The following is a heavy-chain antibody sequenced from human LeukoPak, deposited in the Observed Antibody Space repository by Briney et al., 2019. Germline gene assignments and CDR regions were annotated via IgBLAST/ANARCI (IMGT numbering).Heavy chain of an antibody. J-gene: IGHJ4*02. V-gene: IGHV1-2*04. Sequence: ASVTVSCKASGYTFTGYYMRWVRQAPGQGLEWMGWINPDSGGTNYAQKFQGWVTMTRDTSITTVYMELSRLRSDVTAVYYCARGGMYSSSGGDFDYWGQGTLVTFSS. CDR2: INPDSGGT. CDR1: GYTFTGYY. D-gene: IGHD6-13*01. CDR3: ARGGMYSSSGGDFDY.